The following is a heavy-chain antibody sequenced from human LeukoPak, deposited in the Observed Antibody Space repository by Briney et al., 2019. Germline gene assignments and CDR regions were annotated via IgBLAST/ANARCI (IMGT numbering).Heavy chain of an antibody. V-gene: IGHV1-18*01. D-gene: IGHD1-26*01. J-gene: IGHJ6*03. CDR3: ARDSGSYSGDYYYYMDV. CDR2: ISAYNGNT. CDR1: VYTFTSYG. Sequence: GASVKVSCKASVYTFTSYGISWVRQAPGQGLEWMGWISAYNGNTNYAQKLQGRVTMTTDTSTSTAYMELRSLGSDDTAVYYCARDSGSYSGDYYYYMDVWGKGTTVTVSS.